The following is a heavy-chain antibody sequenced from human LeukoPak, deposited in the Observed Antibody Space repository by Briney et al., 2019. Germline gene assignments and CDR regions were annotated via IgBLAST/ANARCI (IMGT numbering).Heavy chain of an antibody. CDR2: IGTASDT. CDR3: ARGPPRGNYYYMDV. CDR1: GFTFSSFD. D-gene: IGHD1-1*01. Sequence: GRSLRLSCAASGFTFSSFDMHWVRQPTGQGLEWVSTIGTASDTYYPGSVEGRFTLSRDNAKNSLYLQMNSLTAGDTAVYYCARGPPRGNYYYMDVWGKGTTVTVSS. J-gene: IGHJ6*03. V-gene: IGHV3-13*01.